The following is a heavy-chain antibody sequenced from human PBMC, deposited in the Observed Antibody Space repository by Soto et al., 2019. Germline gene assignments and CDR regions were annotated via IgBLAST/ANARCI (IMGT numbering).Heavy chain of an antibody. D-gene: IGHD2-15*01. V-gene: IGHV4-59*01. CDR3: ARAPRGGSFFYFDY. CDR1: GGPISSYY. J-gene: IGHJ4*02. CDR2: VYYSGST. Sequence: SETLSLTCTVSGGPISSYYWSWIRQPPVKGMEWIGYVYYSGSTNYNPSLKSLLTISVDTSKNQISLQLISVTAADTAVYHCARAPRGGSFFYFDYWGQGTLVTVSS.